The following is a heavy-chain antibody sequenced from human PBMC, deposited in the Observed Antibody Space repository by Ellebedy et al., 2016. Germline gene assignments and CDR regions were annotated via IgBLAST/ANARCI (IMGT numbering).Heavy chain of an antibody. D-gene: IGHD6-19*01. CDR2: ISAYNGNT. Sequence: ASVKVSCKASGYTFTSYGISWVRQAPGQGLEWMGWISAYNGNTNYAQKLQGRVTMTTDTSTSTAYMELRSLRSDDTAVYYCARDRAPGYSSGWYDASKINWFDPWGQGTLVIVSS. CDR3: ARDRAPGYSSGWYDASKINWFDP. CDR1: GYTFTSYG. J-gene: IGHJ5*02. V-gene: IGHV1-18*01.